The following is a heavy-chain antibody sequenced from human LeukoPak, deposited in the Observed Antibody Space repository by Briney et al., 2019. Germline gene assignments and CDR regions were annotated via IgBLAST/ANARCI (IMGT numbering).Heavy chain of an antibody. V-gene: IGHV4-39*07. J-gene: IGHJ4*02. CDR3: ARADTSGWLNFDY. Sequence: SETLSLTCTVSGGSISSTSYYWGWIRQPPGKGLEWIGNIYYSGSAYYNPSLKSRLTISVDTSKNQFSLKLTSVTAADTAVYYCARADTSGWLNFDYWGQGTLVTVSS. D-gene: IGHD6-19*01. CDR2: IYYSGSA. CDR1: GGSISSTSYY.